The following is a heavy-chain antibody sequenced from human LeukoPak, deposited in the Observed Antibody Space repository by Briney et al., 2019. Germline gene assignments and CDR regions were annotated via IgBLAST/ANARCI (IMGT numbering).Heavy chain of an antibody. CDR1: GFTFSSYG. CDR3: VRGSYGAYNYCDY. CDR2: IGFDGNNK. J-gene: IGHJ4*02. V-gene: IGHV3-33*01. Sequence: PGRSLRLSCAASGFTFSSYGMHWVRQAPARGLEWVAVIGFDGNNKFYADSVKGRFTISRDNSKNTLYLQMNSLRAEDTAVYYCVRGSYGAYNYCDYWGQGTLVTVSS. D-gene: IGHD4/OR15-4a*01.